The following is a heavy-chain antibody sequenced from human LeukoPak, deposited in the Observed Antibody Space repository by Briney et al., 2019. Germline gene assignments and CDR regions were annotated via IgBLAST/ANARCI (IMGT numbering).Heavy chain of an antibody. J-gene: IGHJ6*03. CDR1: GGSISSSSYY. CDR3: ARGNYDFYGDYYYMDV. D-gene: IGHD3-3*01. Sequence: PSETLSLTCTISGGSISSSSYYWGWIRQPPGKGLEWIGSIYYSGSTYYNPSLKSRVTISVDTSKNQFSLKLSSVTAADTAVYYCARGNYDFYGDYYYMDVWGKGTTVTVSS. CDR2: IYYSGST. V-gene: IGHV4-39*01.